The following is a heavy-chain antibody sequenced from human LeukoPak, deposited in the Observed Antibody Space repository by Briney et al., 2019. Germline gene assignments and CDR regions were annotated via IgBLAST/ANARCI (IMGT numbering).Heavy chain of an antibody. CDR3: AGGGPHYYDSSGCFDY. D-gene: IGHD3-22*01. CDR2: MNPNSGNT. CDR1: GYTFTSYD. Sequence: ASVKVSCKASGYTFTSYDINWVRQATGQGLEWMGWMNPNSGNTGYAQKFQGRVTITRNTSISTAYMELSSLRSEDTAVYYCAGGGPHYYDSSGCFDYWGQGTLVTVSS. V-gene: IGHV1-8*03. J-gene: IGHJ4*02.